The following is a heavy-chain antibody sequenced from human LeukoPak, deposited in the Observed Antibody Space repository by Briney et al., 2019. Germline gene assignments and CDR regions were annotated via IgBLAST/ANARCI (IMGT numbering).Heavy chain of an antibody. Sequence: GESLKIYCKASGYSFTNYWIGWVRQMPGRGLEWMGIIYPGDSDTTYSPSFQGQVTISADKSISAACLQWSSLKASDTAMHYCARTRAVGATIRDFEYWGQGTLVTVSS. CDR3: ARTRAVGATIRDFEY. CDR2: IYPGDSDT. D-gene: IGHD1-26*01. J-gene: IGHJ4*02. V-gene: IGHV5-51*01. CDR1: GYSFTNYW.